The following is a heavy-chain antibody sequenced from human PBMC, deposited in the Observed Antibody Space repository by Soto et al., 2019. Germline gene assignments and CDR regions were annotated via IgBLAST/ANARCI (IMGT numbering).Heavy chain of an antibody. J-gene: IGHJ3*01. CDR2: FSYSGST. V-gene: IGHV4-59*08. CDR3: ARHSPLAAGGAFEF. Sequence: QVQLQESGPGLVKPSETLSLTCTVSGASISSNYWSWIRQPPGKGLECIGYFSYSGSTNYNPSLKSRDIISVDTSRNQFSRKLASVTATDTAMYYCARHSPLAAGGAFEFWGQGMMVTVSS. CDR1: GASISSNY. D-gene: IGHD6-13*01.